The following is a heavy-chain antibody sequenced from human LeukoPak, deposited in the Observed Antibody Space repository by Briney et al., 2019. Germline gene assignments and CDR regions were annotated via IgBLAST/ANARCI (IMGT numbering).Heavy chain of an antibody. CDR2: ISSSSSYI. CDR1: GFTFSRYS. Sequence: NPGGSLRLSCAASGFTFSRYSMNWVRQAPGKGLEWVSSISSSSSYIYYAVSVKGRFTISRDNAKNSLYLQMNSLRAEDTAVYYCARVDVQYYYDGSGYQFDPWGQGTLVTVSS. V-gene: IGHV3-21*01. D-gene: IGHD3-22*01. CDR3: ARVDVQYYYDGSGYQFDP. J-gene: IGHJ5*02.